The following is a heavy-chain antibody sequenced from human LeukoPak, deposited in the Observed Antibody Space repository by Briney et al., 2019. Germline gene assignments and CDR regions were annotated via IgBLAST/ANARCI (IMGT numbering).Heavy chain of an antibody. J-gene: IGHJ3*02. V-gene: IGHV3-53*01. Sequence: GVLRLSCAASGFTVSSNYMSWVRQAPGKGLEWVSVIYSGGSTYYADSVKGRFTISRDNSKNTLYLQMNSLRAEDTAVYYCASLSWEQIAFDIWGQGTMVTVSS. CDR2: IYSGGST. CDR1: GFTVSSNY. D-gene: IGHD1-26*01. CDR3: ASLSWEQIAFDI.